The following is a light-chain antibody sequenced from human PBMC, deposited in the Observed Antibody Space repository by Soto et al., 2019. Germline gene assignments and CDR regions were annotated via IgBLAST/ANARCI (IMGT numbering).Light chain of an antibody. CDR2: KAS. V-gene: IGKV1-5*03. CDR1: QSISVW. J-gene: IGKJ4*01. Sequence: DIQMTQSPSSLSASVGDRVTITCRASQSISVWLAWYQQKAGKAPNLLIYKASRLESGVPSRFSGSGSGTEFTLTISSLQPDDFATYYCQQANSFPSFGGGTKVDIK. CDR3: QQANSFPS.